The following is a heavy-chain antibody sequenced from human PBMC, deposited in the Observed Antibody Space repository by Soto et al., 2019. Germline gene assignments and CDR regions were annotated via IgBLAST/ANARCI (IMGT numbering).Heavy chain of an antibody. CDR1: SGSVSSPAHY. CDR2: VYYSGTT. D-gene: IGHD6-19*01. V-gene: IGHV4-61*08. CDR3: ARVPLPGVAVSAVYYFDS. J-gene: IGHJ4*02. Sequence: QVQLQESGPGLVKPSETLSLTCTVSSGSVSSPAHYWSWLRQPPGKGLEWIGYVYYSGTTYQNPSLQGRVTVSVDRYRNQFPLRLSSVTAAATAVYYCARVPLPGVAVSAVYYFDSWAPGARVTVSS.